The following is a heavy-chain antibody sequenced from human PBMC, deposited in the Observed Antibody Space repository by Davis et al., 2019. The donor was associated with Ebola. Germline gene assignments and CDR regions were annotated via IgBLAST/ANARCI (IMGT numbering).Heavy chain of an antibody. CDR2: IYYSGTT. CDR1: GGSISTDNSY. Sequence: SETLSLTCTVSGGSISTDNSYWGWIRQPPGKGLEWIGNIYYSGTTYYNPSLKSRVTTSVKTSKNQFSLKLNSVTAADTAVYYCAIQILGFTRVFDYWGRGTQVTVSS. J-gene: IGHJ4*02. D-gene: IGHD1-26*01. V-gene: IGHV4-39*01. CDR3: AIQILGFTRVFDY.